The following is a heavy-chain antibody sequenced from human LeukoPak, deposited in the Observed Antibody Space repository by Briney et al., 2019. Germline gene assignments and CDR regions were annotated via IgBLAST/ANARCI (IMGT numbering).Heavy chain of an antibody. V-gene: IGHV3-20*04. CDR2: INWNGGST. CDR1: GFTFDDYG. D-gene: IGHD6-13*01. CDR3: ARDQHSSSWTPFDY. Sequence: GGSLRLSCAASGFTFDDYGMSWVRQAPGKGLEWVSGINWNGGSTGYADSVKGRFTISRDNAKNSLYLQMNSLRAEDTAVYYCARDQHSSSWTPFDYWGQGTLVTVSS. J-gene: IGHJ4*02.